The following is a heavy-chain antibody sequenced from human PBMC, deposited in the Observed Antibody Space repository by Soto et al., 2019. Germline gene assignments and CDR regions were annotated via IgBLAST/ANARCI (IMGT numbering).Heavy chain of an antibody. J-gene: IGHJ4*02. V-gene: IGHV1-18*01. D-gene: IGHD3-10*01. CDR1: GYTFNTFG. CDR2: VSGYSDKR. CDR3: ARGWGKYFGFNDF. Sequence: ASVNVSCKASGYTFNTFGITWVRQAPGQGLEWMGCVSGYSDKRDYSRKLQDRITLTADPSTTTSYMELRSLTSDDTAVYYCARGWGKYFGFNDFWGQGTLVTVSS.